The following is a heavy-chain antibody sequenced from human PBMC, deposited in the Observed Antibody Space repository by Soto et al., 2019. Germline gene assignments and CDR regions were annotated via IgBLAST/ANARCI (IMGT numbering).Heavy chain of an antibody. J-gene: IGHJ6*03. D-gene: IGHD6-19*01. CDR3: ARDRGLAPPVAGNTHYYYYMDV. V-gene: IGHV1-18*01. Sequence: QDQLEQSGVEVKKPGASVKVSCRASAYSFTNYGITWVRQAPGQGFEWMGWISAYNGNTNYAQKFQGRVTMTTDASTSTAYLELRSLRSDDTAVYYCARDRGLAPPVAGNTHYYYYMDVWGKGTTVTVSS. CDR1: AYSFTNYG. CDR2: ISAYNGNT.